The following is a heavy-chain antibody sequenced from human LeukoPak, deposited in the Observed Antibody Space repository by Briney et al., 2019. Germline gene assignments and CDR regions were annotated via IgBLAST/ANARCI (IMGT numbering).Heavy chain of an antibody. CDR1: GFTFSSYI. CDR2: ISSSSSYI. CDR3: ARGTTVVTLYYFDC. Sequence: GGSLRLSCAASGFTFSSYIMNWVRQAPGKGLEWVSSISSSSSYIYYADSVKGRFTISRDDAKNSLYLQMNSLRAEDTAVYYCARGTTVVTLYYFDCWGQGTLVTVSS. D-gene: IGHD4-23*01. J-gene: IGHJ4*02. V-gene: IGHV3-21*01.